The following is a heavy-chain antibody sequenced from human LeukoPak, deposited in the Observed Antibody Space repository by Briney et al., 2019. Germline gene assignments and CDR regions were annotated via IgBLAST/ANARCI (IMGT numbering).Heavy chain of an antibody. CDR1: GFTFSSYS. CDR3: ARGSWAAAAQGTLYYYGMDV. CDR2: ISSSSSYI. V-gene: IGHV3-21*01. J-gene: IGHJ6*02. Sequence: PGGSLRLSCAASGFTFSSYSMNWVRQAPGKGLEWVSSISSSSSYIYYADSVKGRFTISRDNAKNSLYLQMNSLRAEDTAVYYCARGSWAAAAQGTLYYYGMDVWGQGTTVTVSS. D-gene: IGHD6-13*01.